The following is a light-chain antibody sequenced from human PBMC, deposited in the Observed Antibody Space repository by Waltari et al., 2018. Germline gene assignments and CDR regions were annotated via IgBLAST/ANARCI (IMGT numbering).Light chain of an antibody. V-gene: IGKV3-11*01. CDR3: QQRSNWPRT. J-gene: IGKJ2*01. CDR1: QTIVSY. CDR2: DAS. Sequence: EIVLTQSPATLSLSPGDRATLSCRASQTIVSYLAWCQQKPGQPPRVLIHDASTRATGIPARFSGSGSGADFALTISSLEPDDFAVYYCQQRSNWPRTFSQGTKLEIK.